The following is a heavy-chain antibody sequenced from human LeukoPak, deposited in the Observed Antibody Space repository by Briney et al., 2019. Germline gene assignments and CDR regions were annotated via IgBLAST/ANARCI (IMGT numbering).Heavy chain of an antibody. CDR2: ISGSGAYT. Sequence: GGSLRLSCAASGFTFSSYAMSWVRQAPGKGLEWVSTISGSGAYTYYADSVKGRFTISRDNSKNTLYLQMNSLRAEDTAVHYCAKYFASGSYYKLPHWGQGTLVTVSS. CDR3: AKYFASGSYYKLPH. D-gene: IGHD3-10*01. CDR1: GFTFSSYA. V-gene: IGHV3-23*01. J-gene: IGHJ1*01.